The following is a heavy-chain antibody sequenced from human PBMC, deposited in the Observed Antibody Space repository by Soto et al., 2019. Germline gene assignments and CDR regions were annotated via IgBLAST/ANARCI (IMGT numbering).Heavy chain of an antibody. D-gene: IGHD3-3*01. CDR1: GFTFDDYA. Sequence: EVQLVESGGGLVQPGRSLRLSCAASGFTFDDYAMHWVRQAPGKGLEWVSGISWNSGSIGYADSVKGRFTISRDNAKNSLYLQMNSLRAEDTALYYCAKDIEGRRFLEWSHFDYWGKATLGTVSS. CDR2: ISWNSGSI. J-gene: IGHJ4*02. V-gene: IGHV3-9*01. CDR3: AKDIEGRRFLEWSHFDY.